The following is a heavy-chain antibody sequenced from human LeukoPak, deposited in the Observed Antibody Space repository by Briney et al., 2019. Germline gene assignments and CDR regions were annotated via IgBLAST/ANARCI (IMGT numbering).Heavy chain of an antibody. CDR1: GFTFSSYA. Sequence: GGSLRLSCAASGFTFSSYAMSWVRQAPGKGLEWVSASSGSGGSTYYADSVKGRFTISRDNSKNTLYLQMNSLRAEDTAVYYCAKVGLYCSGGSCYPSYFDYWGQGTLVTVSS. D-gene: IGHD2-15*01. V-gene: IGHV3-23*01. CDR2: SSGSGGST. J-gene: IGHJ4*02. CDR3: AKVGLYCSGGSCYPSYFDY.